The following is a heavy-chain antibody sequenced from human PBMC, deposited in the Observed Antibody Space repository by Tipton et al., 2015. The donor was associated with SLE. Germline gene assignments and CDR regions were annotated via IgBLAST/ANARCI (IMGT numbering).Heavy chain of an antibody. CDR3: AKDDVAVTGMGHFDF. V-gene: IGHV3-23*01. J-gene: IGHJ4*02. CDR2: ISGSGGRT. CDR1: GFTFSSYG. D-gene: IGHD6-19*01. Sequence: SLRLSCAASGFTFSSYGMHWVRQAPGKGLEWVSGISGSGGRTFSADSVKGRFTISRDNSKKMMYLQMNSLRAEDTAVYYCAKDDVAVTGMGHFDFWGQGTLVTVSS.